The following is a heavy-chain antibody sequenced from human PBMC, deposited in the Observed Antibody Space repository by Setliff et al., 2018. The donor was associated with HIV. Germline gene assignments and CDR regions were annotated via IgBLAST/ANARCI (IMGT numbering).Heavy chain of an antibody. Sequence: ASVKVSCKPSGYTFTAYGLSWVRQAPGKGLEWMGWISTYSDETSYAQNLQGRVTMTTDTSTSTADMELRKLTFDDTAMYYCAKDRHGDYFHYYGMDVWGQGTTVTVSS. CDR3: AKDRHGDYFHYYGMDV. J-gene: IGHJ6*02. CDR1: GYTFTAYG. V-gene: IGHV1-18*01. CDR2: ISTYSDET. D-gene: IGHD4-17*01.